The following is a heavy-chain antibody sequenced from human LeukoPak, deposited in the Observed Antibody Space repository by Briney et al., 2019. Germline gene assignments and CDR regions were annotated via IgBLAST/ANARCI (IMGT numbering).Heavy chain of an antibody. D-gene: IGHD4-17*01. CDR1: GGSISSSSYY. J-gene: IGHJ4*02. Sequence: SETLSLTCTVSGGSISSSSYYWGWIRQPPGKGLEWIGSIYYSGSTYYNPSLKSRVTISVDTSKNQFSLKLSSVTAADTAVYYCARHRIGGDGDHADFEYWGQGTLVTVSS. CDR2: IYYSGST. V-gene: IGHV4-39*01. CDR3: ARHRIGGDGDHADFEY.